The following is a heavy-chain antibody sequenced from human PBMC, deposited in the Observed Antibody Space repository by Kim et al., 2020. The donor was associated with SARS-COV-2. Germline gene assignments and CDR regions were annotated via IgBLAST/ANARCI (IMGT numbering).Heavy chain of an antibody. V-gene: IGHV4-34*01. CDR1: GGSFSGYY. Sequence: SETLSLTCAVYGGSFSGYYWSWIRQPPGKGLEWIGEINHSGSTNYNPSLKSRVTISVDTSKNQFSLKLSSVTAADTAVYYCARARYGSGWYSAHAFDIWGQGTMVTVSS. CDR2: INHSGST. J-gene: IGHJ3*02. D-gene: IGHD6-19*01. CDR3: ARARYGSGWYSAHAFDI.